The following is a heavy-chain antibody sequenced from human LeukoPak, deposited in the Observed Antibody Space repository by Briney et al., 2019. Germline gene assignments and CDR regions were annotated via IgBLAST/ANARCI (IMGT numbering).Heavy chain of an antibody. V-gene: IGHV3-30-3*01. CDR3: ARELRNRDAFDI. CDR2: ISYDGSNK. J-gene: IGHJ3*02. D-gene: IGHD1-14*01. CDR1: GFTFSSYA. Sequence: GGSLRLSCAASGFTFSSYAMHWVRQAPGKGLEWVAVISYDGSNKYYADSVKGRFTISRDNSKNTLYLQMNSLRAEDTAVYYCARELRNRDAFDIWGQGTMVTVSS.